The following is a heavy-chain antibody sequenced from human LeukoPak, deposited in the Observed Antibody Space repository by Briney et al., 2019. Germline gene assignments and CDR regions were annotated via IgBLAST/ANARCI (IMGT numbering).Heavy chain of an antibody. CDR1: GFTFSSYD. CDR3: AGQARPGAAEGAFDI. Sequence: PGGSLRLSCTASGFTFSSYDMHWVRQDKGKGLEWVSAISTAGDPYYLGSVKGRFTISRANAKNSFYLQMNSLRAGDTAVYYCAGQARPGAAEGAFDIWGQGTMVTVSS. V-gene: IGHV3-13*05. CDR2: ISTAGDP. J-gene: IGHJ3*02. D-gene: IGHD2-2*01.